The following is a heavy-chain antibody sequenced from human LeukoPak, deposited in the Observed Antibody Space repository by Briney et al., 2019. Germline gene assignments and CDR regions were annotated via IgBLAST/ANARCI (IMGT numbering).Heavy chain of an antibody. CDR2: IIPIFGTA. V-gene: IGHV1-69*06. Sequence: SVKVSRKASGGTFSSYAISWVRQAPGQGLEWMGGIIPIFGTANYAQKFQGRVTITADKSTSTAYMELSSLRSEDTAVYYCASYYYDSSGYSSIRYYFDYWGQGTLVTVSS. D-gene: IGHD3-22*01. CDR1: GGTFSSYA. J-gene: IGHJ4*02. CDR3: ASYYYDSSGYSSIRYYFDY.